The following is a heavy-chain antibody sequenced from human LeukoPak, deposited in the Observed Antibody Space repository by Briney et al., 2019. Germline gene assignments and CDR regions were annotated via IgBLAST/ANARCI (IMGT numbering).Heavy chain of an antibody. CDR1: GGSISSSNW. Sequence: TETLSLTCAVSGGSISSSNWWSWVRQPPGKGLEWIGEIYHSGSTNYNPSLKSRVTISVDKSKNQFSLKLSSVTAADTAVYYCARVVLRYFDWLLPYYFDYWGQGTLVTVSS. CDR2: IYHSGST. D-gene: IGHD3-9*01. CDR3: ARVVLRYFDWLLPYYFDY. V-gene: IGHV4-4*02. J-gene: IGHJ4*02.